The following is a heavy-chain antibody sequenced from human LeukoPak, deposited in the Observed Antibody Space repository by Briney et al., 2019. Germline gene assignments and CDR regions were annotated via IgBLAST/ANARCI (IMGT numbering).Heavy chain of an antibody. CDR2: ISAYNGYT. J-gene: IGHJ4*02. V-gene: IGHV1-18*01. D-gene: IGHD2-2*01. CDR1: GYICPSYG. CDR3: ARAGIYCSGSSCYDDY. Sequence: ASVKVSCKASGYICPSYGITWVRQAPGQGLEWMGWISAYNGYTNYAQRLQGRVTMTTDTSTSTAYMDLRSLRSDDTAVYYCARAGIYCSGSSCYDDYWGQGTLVTVSS.